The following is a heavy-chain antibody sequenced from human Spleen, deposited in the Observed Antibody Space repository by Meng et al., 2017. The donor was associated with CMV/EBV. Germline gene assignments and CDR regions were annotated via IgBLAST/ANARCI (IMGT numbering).Heavy chain of an antibody. D-gene: IGHD3-3*01. Sequence: GESLKISCAASGFTFSSYAMSWVRQAPGKGLEWVSSITSSSSQIYYADSVKGRFTISRDIARRSLYLQMNSLRAEDTAVYYCVRDRYDFSQIGLYGMNVWGQGTTVTVSS. J-gene: IGHJ6*02. CDR2: ITSSSSQI. CDR1: GFTFSSYA. CDR3: VRDRYDFSQIGLYGMNV. V-gene: IGHV3-21*01.